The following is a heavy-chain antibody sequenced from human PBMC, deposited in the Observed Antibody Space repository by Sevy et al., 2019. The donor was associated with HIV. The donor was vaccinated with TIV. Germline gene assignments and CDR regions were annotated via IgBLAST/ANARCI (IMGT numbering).Heavy chain of an antibody. CDR3: ARAGCSGGSCYDKDY. Sequence: GGSLRLSCAASGFTFSDYYMSWIRQAPGKGLEWVSSISSSSSYTNYADSVKGRFTISRDNAKNSLYLQMNSLRAEDTAVYYCARAGCSGGSCYDKDYWGQGTLVTVSS. CDR2: ISSSSSYT. CDR1: GFTFSDYY. V-gene: IGHV3-11*06. D-gene: IGHD2-15*01. J-gene: IGHJ4*02.